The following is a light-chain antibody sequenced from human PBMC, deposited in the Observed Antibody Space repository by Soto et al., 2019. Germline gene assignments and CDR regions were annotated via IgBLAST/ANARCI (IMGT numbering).Light chain of an antibody. V-gene: IGLV2-8*01. CDR1: SSDVGGYNY. CDR3: QSYDTKVPGLI. CDR2: EVS. Sequence: QSALTQPPSASGSPGQSVTISCTGTSSDVGGYNYVSWYQQHPGKAPKLMIYEVSERPSGVPDRFSGSKSSNTASLTVSGLQAEDEADYYCQSYDTKVPGLIFGGGTKLTVL. J-gene: IGLJ2*01.